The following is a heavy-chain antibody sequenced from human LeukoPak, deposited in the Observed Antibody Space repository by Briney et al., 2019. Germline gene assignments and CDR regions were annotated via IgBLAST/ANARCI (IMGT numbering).Heavy chain of an antibody. D-gene: IGHD5-12*01. CDR3: ARGSDIVATIWFDP. J-gene: IGHJ5*02. CDR1: GGSIGSGDYY. V-gene: IGHV4-31*03. CDR2: IYYSGST. Sequence: SQTLSLTCTVSGGSIGSGDYYWSWIRQHPGKGLEWIGYIYYSGSTYYDPSLKSRVTISGDTSKNQFSLKLSSVTAADTAVYYCARGSDIVATIWFDPWGQGILVTVSS.